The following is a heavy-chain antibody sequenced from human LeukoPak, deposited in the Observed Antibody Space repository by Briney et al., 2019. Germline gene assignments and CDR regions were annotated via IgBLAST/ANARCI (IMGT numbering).Heavy chain of an antibody. V-gene: IGHV3-11*01. CDR3: ARDLEWELLPWFGP. CDR1: GFTFSDYY. Sequence: GGSLRLSCAASGFTFSDYYMSWIRQAPGKGLEWVSYISSSGSTIYYADSVKGRFTISRDNAKNSLYLQMNSLRAEDTAVYYCARDLEWELLPWFGPWGQGTLVTVSS. J-gene: IGHJ5*02. CDR2: ISSSGSTI. D-gene: IGHD1-26*01.